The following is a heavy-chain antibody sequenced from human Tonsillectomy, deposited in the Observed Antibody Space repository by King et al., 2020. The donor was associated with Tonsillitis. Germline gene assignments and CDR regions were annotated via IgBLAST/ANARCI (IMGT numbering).Heavy chain of an antibody. CDR2: IIGSGGRT. V-gene: IGHV3-23*01. J-gene: IGHJ4*02. CDR1: GFTFNSYA. D-gene: IGHD3-16*01. Sequence: VQLLESGGGLVQPGGSLRLSCAASGFTFNSYAMSWVRQAPGKGLEWVSFIIGSGGRTYYADSVKGRLTISRDNSKNTLYLQMNSLRAEDTAVYYCAKNLGPLDYWGQGTLVTVSS. CDR3: AKNLGPLDY.